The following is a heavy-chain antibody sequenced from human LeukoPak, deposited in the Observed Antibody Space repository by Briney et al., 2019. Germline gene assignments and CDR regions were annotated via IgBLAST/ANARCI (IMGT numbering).Heavy chain of an antibody. CDR1: GGSISSGGYY. CDR2: IYHSGST. Sequence: SETLSLTCTVSGGSISSGGYYWSWIRQPPGKGLEWIGYIYHSGSTYYNPSLKSRVTISVDRSKNQFSLKLSSVTAADTAVYYCARSGRGLATRFDPWGQGILVTVSS. D-gene: IGHD1-26*01. CDR3: ARSGRGLATRFDP. J-gene: IGHJ5*02. V-gene: IGHV4-30-2*01.